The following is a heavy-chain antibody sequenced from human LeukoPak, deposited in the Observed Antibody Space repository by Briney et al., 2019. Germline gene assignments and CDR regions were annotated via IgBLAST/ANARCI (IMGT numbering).Heavy chain of an antibody. V-gene: IGHV3-7*01. Sequence: GGSLRLSCTASGFTFSDYWMTWVRQAPGKGPEWVANIKQDGSEKYYVDSVKGRFTISRDNAKNSLYLQMNSLRAEDTAVYYCARGHSSSSLGFDYWGQGTLVTVSS. J-gene: IGHJ4*02. CDR2: IKQDGSEK. CDR1: GFTFSDYW. CDR3: ARGHSSSSLGFDY. D-gene: IGHD6-6*01.